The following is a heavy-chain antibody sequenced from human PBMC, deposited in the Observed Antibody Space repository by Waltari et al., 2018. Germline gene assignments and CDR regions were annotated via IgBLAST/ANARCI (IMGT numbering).Heavy chain of an antibody. CDR3: ARLGGSEAGGRDYYYYGMDV. V-gene: IGHV5-51*03. Sequence: EVQLVQSGAEVKKPGESLKISCKGSGYSFTSYWIGWVRQMPGKGLEWMGIIYPGDSETRYSPSFKGQVTISADKSISTAYLQWSSLKASDTAMYYCARLGGSEAGGRDYYYYGMDVWGQGTTVTVSS. CDR2: IYPGDSET. CDR1: GYSFTSYW. D-gene: IGHD3-16*01. J-gene: IGHJ6*02.